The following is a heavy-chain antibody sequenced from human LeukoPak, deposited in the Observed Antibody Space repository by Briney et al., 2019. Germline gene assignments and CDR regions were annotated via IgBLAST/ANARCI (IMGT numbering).Heavy chain of an antibody. V-gene: IGHV3-53*01. D-gene: IGHD6-19*01. CDR1: GFTVSSNF. CDR2: IYSGGST. CDR3: ARGSGSGWPLDF. J-gene: IGHJ4*02. Sequence: PGGSLRLSCAASGFTVSSNFMSWVRQAPGKGLQWVSIIYSGGSTDYADSVRGRFFVSRDSSKDTLSLQMNSLRADDTAVYYCARGSGSGWPLDFWGQGTLVTVSS.